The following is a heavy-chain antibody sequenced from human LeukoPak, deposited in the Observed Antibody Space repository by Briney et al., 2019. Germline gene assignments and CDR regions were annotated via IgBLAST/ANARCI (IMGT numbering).Heavy chain of an antibody. V-gene: IGHV1-8*01. D-gene: IGHD2-21*01. CDR1: GYTFTSYD. CDR2: MNPNSRNT. Sequence: GASVKVSCKASGYTFTSYDINWVGQATGQGLEGMGWMNPNSRNTGYAQKFQGRVTMTRNTSISTAYMELSSLRSEDTAVYYCARDGGCGGDCYDYWGQGTLVTVSS. CDR3: ARDGGCGGDCYDY. J-gene: IGHJ4*02.